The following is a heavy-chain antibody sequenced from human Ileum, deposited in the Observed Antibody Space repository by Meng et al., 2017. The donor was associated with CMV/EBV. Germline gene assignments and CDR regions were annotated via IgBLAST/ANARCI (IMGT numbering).Heavy chain of an antibody. CDR3: ARGSGSHGMDV. CDR1: GFTFSSYA. CDR2: ISYDGSEK. Sequence: GESLKISCAASGFTFSSYAIHWVRQAPGKGLEWVAVISYDGSEKYYADSVKGRFTISRDNSKNTLYLQMNSLRAEDTAVYYCARGSGSHGMDVWGQGTTVTVSS. D-gene: IGHD3-10*01. J-gene: IGHJ6*02. V-gene: IGHV3-30*04.